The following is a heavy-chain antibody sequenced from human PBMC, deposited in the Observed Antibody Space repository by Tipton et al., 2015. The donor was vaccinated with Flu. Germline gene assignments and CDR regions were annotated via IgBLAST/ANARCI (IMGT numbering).Heavy chain of an antibody. D-gene: IGHD3-10*01. V-gene: IGHV4-39*07. CDR3: ARRGRRSVAFDI. Sequence: TLSLTCTVSGGSISSSSYYWGWIRQPPGKGLEWIGNIYYSGSTYYNPSLKSRVTISVDTSKNQFSLKLSSVTAADTAVYYCARRGRRSVAFDIWGQGTMVTVSS. CDR2: IYYSGST. CDR1: GGSISSSSYY. J-gene: IGHJ3*02.